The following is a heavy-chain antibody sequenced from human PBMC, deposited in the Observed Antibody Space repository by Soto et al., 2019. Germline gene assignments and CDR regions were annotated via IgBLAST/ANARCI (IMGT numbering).Heavy chain of an antibody. CDR2: SNAGNGNT. CDR3: ARAYCGGDCYSYVDAFDI. CDR1: GYTFTSYA. V-gene: IGHV1-3*01. D-gene: IGHD2-21*02. J-gene: IGHJ3*02. Sequence: GASVKVSCKASGYTFTSYAMHWVRQAPGQRLEWMGWSNAGNGNTKYAQKLQGRVTMTTDTSTSTAYMELRSLRSDDTAVYYCARAYCGGDCYSYVDAFDIWGQGTMVTVSS.